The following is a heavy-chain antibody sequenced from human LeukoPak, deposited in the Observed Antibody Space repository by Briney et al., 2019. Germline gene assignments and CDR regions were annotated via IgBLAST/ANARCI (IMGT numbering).Heavy chain of an antibody. CDR2: IYYRGST. CDR3: ARGYYDILTCYLDAFDI. D-gene: IGHD3-9*01. CDR1: GGSINTYY. J-gene: IGHJ3*02. V-gene: IGHV4-59*01. Sequence: SETLSLTCTVSGGSINTYYWSWIRQPPGKGLEWIGNIYYRGSTNYNPSLKSRVTISVDTSKNQFSLKVTSVTAADTAVYFCARGYYDILTCYLDAFDIWGQGTMVTVSS.